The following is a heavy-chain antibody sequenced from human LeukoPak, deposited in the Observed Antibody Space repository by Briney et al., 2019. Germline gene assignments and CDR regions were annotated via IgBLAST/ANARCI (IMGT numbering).Heavy chain of an antibody. CDR2: MNPNSGNT. J-gene: IGHJ4*02. D-gene: IGHD3-22*01. V-gene: IGHV1-8*01. Sequence: GASVKVPCKASGYTFTSYDINWVRQATGQGLEWMGWMNPNSGNTGYAQKFQGRVTMTRNTSISTAYMELSSLRSEDTAVYYCARATAYYYDSSGYYPRRARHGFRYYFDYWGQGTLVTVSS. CDR3: ARATAYYYDSSGYYPRRARHGFRYYFDY. CDR1: GYTFTSYD.